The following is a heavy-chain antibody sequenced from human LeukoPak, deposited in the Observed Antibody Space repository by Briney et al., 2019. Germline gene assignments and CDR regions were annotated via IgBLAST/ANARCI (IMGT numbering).Heavy chain of an antibody. CDR1: GGTFSSYA. CDR2: IIPIFGTA. CDR3: AVNIVATTLAWDY. J-gene: IGHJ4*02. Sequence: ASVKVSCKASGGTFSSYAISWVRQAPGQGLECMGGIIPIFGTANYAQKFQGRVTITADESTSTAYMELSSLRSEGTAVYYCAVNIVATTLAWDYWGQGTLVTVSS. D-gene: IGHD5-12*01. V-gene: IGHV1-69*13.